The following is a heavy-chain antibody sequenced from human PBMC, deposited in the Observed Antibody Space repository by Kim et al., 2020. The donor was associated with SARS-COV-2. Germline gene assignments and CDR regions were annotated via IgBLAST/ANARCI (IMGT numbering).Heavy chain of an antibody. V-gene: IGHV3-21*01. CDR1: GFTFSSYS. CDR3: ARCYDSSGYYTTRGCPFDY. CDR2: ISSSSSYI. Sequence: GGSLRLSCAASGFTFSSYSMNWVRQAPGKGLEWVSSISSSSSYIYYADSVKGRFTISRDNAKNSLYLQMNSLRAEDTAVYYCARCYDSSGYYTTRGCPFDYWGQGTLVTVSS. D-gene: IGHD3-22*01. J-gene: IGHJ4*02.